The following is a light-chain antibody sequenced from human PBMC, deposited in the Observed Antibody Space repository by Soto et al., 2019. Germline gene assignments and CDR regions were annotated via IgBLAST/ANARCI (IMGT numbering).Light chain of an antibody. CDR2: EVS. CDR3: SSYAGSKVV. CDR1: SSDVGGYNY. V-gene: IGLV2-8*01. Sequence: QSALTQHPSASGSPGQSVTISCTGTSSDVGGYNYVSWYQQHPGKAPKLMIYEVSKRPSGVPDRFSGSKSGNTASLTVSGLQAEDEADYYCSSYAGSKVVFGGGTKLTVL. J-gene: IGLJ2*01.